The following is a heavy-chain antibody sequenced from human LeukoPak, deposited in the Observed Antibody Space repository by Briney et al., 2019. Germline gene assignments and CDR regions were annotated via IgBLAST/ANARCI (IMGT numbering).Heavy chain of an antibody. CDR2: IYWDDDE. Sequence: SGPTLVKSTQTLTLTCTFSGFSLSTSGVGVGWIRQPPGKALEWLALIYWDDDERYSPSLKSRLTITKDTSKNQVVLTMTNMDPVDTATYYCAHRHKDGYNLDYWGQGALVTVSS. D-gene: IGHD5-24*01. CDR3: AHRHKDGYNLDY. V-gene: IGHV2-5*02. CDR1: GFSLSTSGVG. J-gene: IGHJ4*02.